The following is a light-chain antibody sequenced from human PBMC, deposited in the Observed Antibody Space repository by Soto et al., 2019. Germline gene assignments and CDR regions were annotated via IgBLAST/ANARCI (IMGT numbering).Light chain of an antibody. Sequence: DIQMTQSPSSLSASVGDRVTITCRASQSIRSYLNWYQQKPGKAPNLLIYAASTLQSGVPSRFIGSGSGTDFTLTISSLQPEDFTTYYCQHGYSIVSFTFGPGTKVEIK. J-gene: IGKJ3*01. CDR1: QSIRSY. CDR3: QHGYSIVSFT. CDR2: AAS. V-gene: IGKV1-39*01.